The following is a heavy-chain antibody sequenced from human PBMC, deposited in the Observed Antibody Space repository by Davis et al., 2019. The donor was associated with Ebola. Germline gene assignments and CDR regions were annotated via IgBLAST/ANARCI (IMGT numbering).Heavy chain of an antibody. CDR1: GFTFRSYD. V-gene: IGHV3-13*01. CDR2: IGAAGDT. CDR3: ARALFGASAFDI. Sequence: PGGSLRLSCAASGFTFRSYDMHWVRQATGNGLEWVSAIGAAGDTYYPGSVQGRFTISRENAKNSLYLQMNSLRAGDTAVYYCARALFGASAFDIWGQGTMVTVSS. J-gene: IGHJ3*02. D-gene: IGHD2-21*01.